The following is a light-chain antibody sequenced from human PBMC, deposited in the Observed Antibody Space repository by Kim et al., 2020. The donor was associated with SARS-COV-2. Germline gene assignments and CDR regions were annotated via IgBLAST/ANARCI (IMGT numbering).Light chain of an antibody. CDR2: SNN. V-gene: IGLV1-44*01. CDR1: SSNIGRNT. Sequence: GQRVTISCSGSSSNIGRNTVNWYQHLPGTAPKLLLYSNNPRPSGVPDRVSGSKSGTSASLDISGLQSDDEADYYCSAWDGSLNGWVFGGGTQLTVL. J-gene: IGLJ3*02. CDR3: SAWDGSLNGWV.